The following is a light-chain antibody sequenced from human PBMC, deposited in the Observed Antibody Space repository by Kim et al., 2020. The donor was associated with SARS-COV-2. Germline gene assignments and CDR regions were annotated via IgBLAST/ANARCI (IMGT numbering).Light chain of an antibody. CDR3: ASWDDTLSGRV. V-gene: IGLV1-47*01. CDR2: RDT. Sequence: QSVLTQPPSASATPGQRVTISCSGSSSNIANNYVYWYQQIPGTAPKLLIYRDTQRPSGVPDRFSGSKSGTSASLAISGLRSEDEADYHCASWDDTLSGRVFGGGTKLTVL. CDR1: SSNIANNY. J-gene: IGLJ3*02.